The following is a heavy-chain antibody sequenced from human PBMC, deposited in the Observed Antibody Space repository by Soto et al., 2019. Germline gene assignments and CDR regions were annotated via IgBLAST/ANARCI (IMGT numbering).Heavy chain of an antibody. V-gene: IGHV1-2*02. CDR1: GYTFTGYY. J-gene: IGHJ5*02. CDR3: ARDIYYDSSDYNHKSGFEP. Sequence: ASVKVSCKASGYTFTGYYMHWVRQAPGQGREWMGWINPNSGGTNYAQKFQGRVTMTRDTSISIAYMELSRLRSDDTAVYYCARDIYYDSSDYNHKSGFEPWGQGTLVTVSS. CDR2: INPNSGGT. D-gene: IGHD3-22*01.